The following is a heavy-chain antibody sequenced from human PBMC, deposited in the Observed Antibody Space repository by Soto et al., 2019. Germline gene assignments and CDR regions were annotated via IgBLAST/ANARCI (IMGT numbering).Heavy chain of an antibody. J-gene: IGHJ5*02. CDR3: ARDPGYSSGNISFDP. D-gene: IGHD3-10*01. CDR2: IYSGGAT. Sequence: GVSLRLSCAASGITVRDKYMSWIRQSPGNGLEWVAVIYSGGATYYADSVKGRFTISRANSRNTLYLQMNSLRAEDTAVYHCARDPGYSSGNISFDPWGQGTLVPVSS. V-gene: IGHV3-53*01. CDR1: GITVRDKY.